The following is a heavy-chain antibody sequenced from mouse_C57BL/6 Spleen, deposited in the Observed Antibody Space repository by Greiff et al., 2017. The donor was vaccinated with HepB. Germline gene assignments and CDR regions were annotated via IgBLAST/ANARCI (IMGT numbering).Heavy chain of an antibody. J-gene: IGHJ4*01. Sequence: VQLQQSGAELVRPGASVTLSCKASGYTFTDYEMHWVKQTPVHGLEWIGAIDPETGGTAYNQKFKGKAILTADKSSSTAYMELRSLTSEDSAVYYCTRGVGNYAMDYWGQGTSVTVSS. CDR3: TRGVGNYAMDY. V-gene: IGHV1-15*01. CDR2: IDPETGGT. CDR1: GYTFTDYE.